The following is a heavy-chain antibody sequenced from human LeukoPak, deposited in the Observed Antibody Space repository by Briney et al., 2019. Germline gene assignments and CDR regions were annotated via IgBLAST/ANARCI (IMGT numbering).Heavy chain of an antibody. CDR1: GFTFSRYS. CDR3: AKSFLTYYYDSSGYYPLGY. CDR2: ISGSSSYI. J-gene: IGHJ4*02. D-gene: IGHD3-22*01. Sequence: GGSLRLSCAASGFTFSRYSMTWVRQAPGKGLEWISFISGSSSYIYYADSVKGRFTISRDNSKNTLYLQMNSLRAEDTAVYYCAKSFLTYYYDSSGYYPLGYWGQGTLVTVSS. V-gene: IGHV3-21*04.